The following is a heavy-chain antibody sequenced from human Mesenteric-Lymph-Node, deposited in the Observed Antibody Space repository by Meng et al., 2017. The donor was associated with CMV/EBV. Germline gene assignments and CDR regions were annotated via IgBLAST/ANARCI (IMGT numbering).Heavy chain of an antibody. CDR3: ASEAGYENWFDP. CDR2: INHSGST. CDR1: GGSFSGYY. Sequence: GSLRLSCAVYGGSFSGYYWSWIRQPPGQGLEWIGEINHSGSTNYNPSLKSRVTISVDTSKNQFSLKLSSVAAADTAVYYCASEAGYENWFDPWGQGTLVTVSS. J-gene: IGHJ5*02. V-gene: IGHV4-34*01. D-gene: IGHD3-9*01.